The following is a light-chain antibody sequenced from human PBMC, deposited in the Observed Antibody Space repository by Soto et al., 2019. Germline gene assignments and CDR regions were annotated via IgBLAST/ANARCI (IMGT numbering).Light chain of an antibody. J-gene: IGLJ3*02. CDR2: DVS. CDR1: SSDIGSYNY. Sequence: QSVLTQPASVSGSPGQSITISCTGTSSDIGSYNYVSWYQQFPGKAPRLLIYDVSSRPSAVSNRFSGSKSGNTASLTISGLQAEDEADYYCISYTTSRTQVFGGGTKLTVL. CDR3: ISYTTSRTQV. V-gene: IGLV2-14*01.